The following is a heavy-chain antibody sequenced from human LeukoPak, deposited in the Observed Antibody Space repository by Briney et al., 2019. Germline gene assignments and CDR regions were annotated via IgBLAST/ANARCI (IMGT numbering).Heavy chain of an antibody. D-gene: IGHD3-3*01. J-gene: IGHJ4*02. CDR1: GFTFSSYA. Sequence: HPGGSLRLSCAASGFTFSSYAMHWVRQAPGKGLEWVAVISYDGSNKYYADSVKGRFTISRDNSKNTLYLQMNSLRAEDTAVYYCARDPDYDFWSPSPGYWGQGTLVTVSS. CDR3: ARDPDYDFWSPSPGY. CDR2: ISYDGSNK. V-gene: IGHV3-30-3*01.